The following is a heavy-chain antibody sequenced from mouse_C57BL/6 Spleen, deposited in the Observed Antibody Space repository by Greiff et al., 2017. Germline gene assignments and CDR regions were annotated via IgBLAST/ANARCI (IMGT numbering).Heavy chain of an antibody. CDR3: ARWGYAMGC. V-gene: IGHV1-42*01. CDR1: GYSFTGYY. J-gene: IGHJ4*01. CDR2: INPSTGGT. Sequence: EVQLQQSGPELVKPGASVKISCKASGYSFTGYYMNWVKQSPEKSLEWIGEINPSTGGTTYNQKFKAKATLTVDKSSSTAYMQLKSLTSEDSAVYYCARWGYAMGCWGQGTSVTVSS.